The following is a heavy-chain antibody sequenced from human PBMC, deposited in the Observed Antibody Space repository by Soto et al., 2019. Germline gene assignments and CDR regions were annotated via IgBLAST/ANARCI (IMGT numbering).Heavy chain of an antibody. J-gene: IGHJ3*02. V-gene: IGHV1-3*01. CDR2: INVGNGNT. D-gene: IGHD2-8*01. Sequence: ALVKVSCKASGYTLTSYGIHLVRQAPGQRLEWMGWINVGNGNTKYSQKFQGRVTITKDTSASTAYMELSSLRSEDTAVYYCARANGAFDIWGQGTMVTVSS. CDR3: ARANGAFDI. CDR1: GYTLTSYG.